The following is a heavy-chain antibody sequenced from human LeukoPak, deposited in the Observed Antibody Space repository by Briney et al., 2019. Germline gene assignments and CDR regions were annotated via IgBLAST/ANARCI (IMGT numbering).Heavy chain of an antibody. D-gene: IGHD3-3*01. CDR1: GFTFSSYW. J-gene: IGHJ6*02. CDR2: INHSGST. Sequence: SGGSLRLSCAASGFTFSSYWMSWIRQPPGKGLEWIGEINHSGSTNYNPSLKSRVTISVDTSKNQFSLKLSSVTAADTAVYYCAREYYDFWSGYRPNYYYYYGMDVWGQGTTVTVSS. V-gene: IGHV4-34*01. CDR3: AREYYDFWSGYRPNYYYYYGMDV.